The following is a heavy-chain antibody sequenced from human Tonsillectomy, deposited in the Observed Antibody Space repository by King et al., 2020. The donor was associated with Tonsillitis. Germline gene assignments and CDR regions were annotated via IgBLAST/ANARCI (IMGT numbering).Heavy chain of an antibody. J-gene: IGHJ4*02. CDR3: ARESREYSNGYRYFDC. Sequence: QLQESGPGLVKPSQTLSLTCTFSGGSINSGGYYWNWIRQHPRKGLEWFGCIHHSGSPYSNPSLQSRVLISVDTSKNQFSLNLSSVTAADTAVYFCARESREYSNGYRYFDCWGQGTLVTVSS. CDR1: GGSINSGGYY. D-gene: IGHD5-18*01. CDR2: IHHSGSP. V-gene: IGHV4-31*03.